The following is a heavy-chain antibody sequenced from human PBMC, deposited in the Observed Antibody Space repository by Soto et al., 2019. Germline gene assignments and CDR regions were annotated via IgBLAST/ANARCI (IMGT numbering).Heavy chain of an antibody. CDR2: IWFDGSNK. D-gene: IGHD6-13*01. Sequence: VQLVESGGGVVQPGRSLRLSCAASGFTFSSYGMHWVRQAPGKGLEWVAVIWFDGSNKYYADSVKGRFTISRDNSKNTLYLQMNSLRAEDTAVYYCAGGIAAAVKDYWGQGTLVTVSS. V-gene: IGHV3-33*01. CDR1: GFTFSSYG. CDR3: AGGIAAAVKDY. J-gene: IGHJ4*02.